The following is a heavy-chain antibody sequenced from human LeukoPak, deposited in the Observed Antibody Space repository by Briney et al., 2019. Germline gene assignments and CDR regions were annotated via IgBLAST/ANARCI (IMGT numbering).Heavy chain of an antibody. D-gene: IGHD4-23*01. J-gene: IGHJ4*02. CDR3: ARVTTGKGGNADY. CDR2: ITSSSSTI. CDR1: GFTFSSYS. V-gene: IGHV3-48*02. Sequence: GGSLRLSCAASGFTFSSYSMTWVRQAPGKGLEWVSYITSSSSTIYYADSVKGRFTISRDNTKNSLYLQMNSLRDEDTAVYYCARVTTGKGGNADYWGQGTLVTVSS.